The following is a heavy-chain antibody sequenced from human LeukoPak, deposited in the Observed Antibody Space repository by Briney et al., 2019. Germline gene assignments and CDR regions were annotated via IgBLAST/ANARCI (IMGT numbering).Heavy chain of an antibody. Sequence: SGPTLVKPTQTLTLTCTFSGFSLSTSGVGVGRIRQPPGKALEWLALIYWNDDKRYSPSLKSRLTITKDTSKNQVVLTMTNMDPVDTATYYCAHREGYDSSGYHPYFDYWGQGTLVTVSS. CDR2: IYWNDDK. CDR1: GFSLSTSGVG. V-gene: IGHV2-5*01. CDR3: AHREGYDSSGYHPYFDY. J-gene: IGHJ4*02. D-gene: IGHD3-22*01.